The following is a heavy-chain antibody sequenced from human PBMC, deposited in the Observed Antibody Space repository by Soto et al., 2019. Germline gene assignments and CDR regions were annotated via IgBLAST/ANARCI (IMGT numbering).Heavy chain of an antibody. CDR1: GGSIISSSYY. D-gene: IGHD3-3*01. CDR2: ICYSGST. CDR3: ARGGGLITIFGVVINSDYYGMDV. J-gene: IGHJ6*02. Sequence: SETLSLTCTVSGGSIISSSYYFFCIRQPPWNGLELIGSICYSGSTYYNPSLKSRVTISVDTSKNQFSLKLSSVTAADTAVYYCARGGGLITIFGVVINSDYYGMDVWGQGTTVTVSS. V-gene: IGHV4-39*01.